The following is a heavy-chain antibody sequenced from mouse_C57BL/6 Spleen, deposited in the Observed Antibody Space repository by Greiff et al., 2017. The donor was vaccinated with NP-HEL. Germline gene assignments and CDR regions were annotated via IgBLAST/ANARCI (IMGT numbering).Heavy chain of an antibody. CDR2: ISSGGSYT. CDR1: GFTFSSYG. J-gene: IGHJ4*01. Sequence: EVKLQESGGDLVKPGGSLKLSCAASGFTFSSYGMSWVRQTPDKRLEWVATISSGGSYTYYPDSVKGRFTISRDNAKNTLYLQMSSLKSEDTAMYYCARHNYDYDEDAMDYWGQGTSVTVSS. V-gene: IGHV5-6*01. CDR3: ARHNYDYDEDAMDY. D-gene: IGHD2-4*01.